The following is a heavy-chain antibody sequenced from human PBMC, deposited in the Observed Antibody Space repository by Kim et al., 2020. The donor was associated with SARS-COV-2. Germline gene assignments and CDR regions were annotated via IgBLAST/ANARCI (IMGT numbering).Heavy chain of an antibody. CDR1: GFTFSSYG. J-gene: IGHJ5*02. CDR2: MSYDGSNK. V-gene: IGHV3-30*18. Sequence: GGSLRLSCVVSGFTFSSYGMHWVRQAPGKGLEWVAAMSYDGSNKYYADSVKGRFTISKDNSKNTLYLQMNSLRAEDTAVYFCAKDLIAAAVGPRTNCFDPRGQGTLVTVSS. CDR3: AKDLIAAAVGPRTNCFDP. D-gene: IGHD6-13*01.